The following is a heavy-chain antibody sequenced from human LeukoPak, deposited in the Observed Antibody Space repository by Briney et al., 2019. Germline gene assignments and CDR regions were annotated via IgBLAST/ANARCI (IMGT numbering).Heavy chain of an antibody. D-gene: IGHD3-22*01. J-gene: IGHJ4*02. CDR2: IYYSGST. V-gene: IGHV4-59*01. CDR3: AKAVVPVISQHYFDY. CDR1: GGSISNYY. Sequence: PSETLSLTCTVSGGSISNYYWSWIRQPPGKGLEWLGYIYYSGSTNYNPSLKSRITISLDTSKNQFSLRLSSVTAADTAVYYCAKAVVPVISQHYFDYWGQGTLVTVSS.